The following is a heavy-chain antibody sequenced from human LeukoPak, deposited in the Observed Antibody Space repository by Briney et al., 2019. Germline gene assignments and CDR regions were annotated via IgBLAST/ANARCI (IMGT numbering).Heavy chain of an antibody. CDR1: GFTFSSYW. CDR2: ISGSGGST. D-gene: IGHD3-22*01. V-gene: IGHV3-23*01. CDR3: AKDYYDSSGYYRPDY. Sequence: GGSLRLSCAASGFTFSSYWMSWVRQAPGTGLEWVSAISGSGGSTYYADSVKGRFTISRDNSKNTLYLQMNSLRAEDTAVYYCAKDYYDSSGYYRPDYWGQGTLVTVSS. J-gene: IGHJ4*02.